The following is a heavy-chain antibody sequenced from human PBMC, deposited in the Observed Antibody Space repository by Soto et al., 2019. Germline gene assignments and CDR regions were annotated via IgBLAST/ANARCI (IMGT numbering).Heavy chain of an antibody. CDR3: ARQGSY. CDR1: GVSISDTSYY. V-gene: IGHV4-39*01. Sequence: QLQLQEWGPGLVKPSETLSLTCNVSGVSISDTSYYWGWIRQPPGKGLEWIGTIYFNGNTFYNPSLKSRLTISVDTSKNQISLRLTSVTAADTAVYYCARQGSYWGQGTLVAVSS. CDR2: IYFNGNT. J-gene: IGHJ4*02.